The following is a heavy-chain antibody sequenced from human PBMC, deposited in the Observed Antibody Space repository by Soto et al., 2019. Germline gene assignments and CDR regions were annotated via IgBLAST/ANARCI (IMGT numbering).Heavy chain of an antibody. CDR1: GFTVTSNY. V-gene: IGHV3-66*01. Sequence: EVRLVESGGGLVQPGGFLRLSCAASGFTVTSNYMTWVRQSPGKGLEWVSLIYIAGGTKYADSVSGRFTISRDSSKNTLYLQMNSLRAADTAVYYCARGFCNGTNCYANWFDPWGQGTLVTVSS. CDR2: IYIAGGT. D-gene: IGHD2-2*01. J-gene: IGHJ5*02. CDR3: ARGFCNGTNCYANWFDP.